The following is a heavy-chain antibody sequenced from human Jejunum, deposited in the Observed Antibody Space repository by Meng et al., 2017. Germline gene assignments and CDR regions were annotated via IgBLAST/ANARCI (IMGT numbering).Heavy chain of an antibody. D-gene: IGHD1-26*01. V-gene: IGHV3-53*04. CDR2: IYSGDST. J-gene: IGHJ3*02. Sequence: GESLKISCAASGFTFTTDAMSWVRQAPGKGLEWVSTIYSGDSTYYADSVKGRFTISRHNSKNTLYLQMSGLRAEDTAVYFCARGLVGSTSAFNIWGQGTMVTVSS. CDR3: ARGLVGSTSAFNI. CDR1: GFTFTTDA.